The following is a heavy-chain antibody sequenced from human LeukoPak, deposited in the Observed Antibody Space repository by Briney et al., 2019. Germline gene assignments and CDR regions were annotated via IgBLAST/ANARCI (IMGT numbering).Heavy chain of an antibody. CDR3: ARGTRYYDSSGYYDTNEYFQH. J-gene: IGHJ1*01. Sequence: GGSLRLSCAASGFTFSSYSMNWVRQAPGKGLEWVSSISSSSSYIYYADSVKGRFTISRDNAKNSLYLQMNSLRAEDTAVYYCARGTRYYDSSGYYDTNEYFQHWGQGTLVTVSS. D-gene: IGHD3-22*01. CDR1: GFTFSSYS. CDR2: ISSSSSYI. V-gene: IGHV3-21*01.